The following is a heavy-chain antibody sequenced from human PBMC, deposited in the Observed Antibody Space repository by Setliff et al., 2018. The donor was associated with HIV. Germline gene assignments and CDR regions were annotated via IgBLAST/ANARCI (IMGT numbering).Heavy chain of an antibody. Sequence: PSETLSLTCSVSGGSMSRVCWAWIRQPPGKGLEWIGYVSASGTTKYNPSLQSRVTISGDSSKNQFSLRLSSVTAADTAVYYCAKEGSWNDDSGAFNIWGQGTMVTVS. CDR1: GGSMSRVC. CDR3: AKEGSWNDDSGAFNI. D-gene: IGHD1-1*01. J-gene: IGHJ3*02. V-gene: IGHV4-4*08. CDR2: VSASGTT.